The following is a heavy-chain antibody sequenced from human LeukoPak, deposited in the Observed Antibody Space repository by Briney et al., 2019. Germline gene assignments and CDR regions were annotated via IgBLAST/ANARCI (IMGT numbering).Heavy chain of an antibody. Sequence: TSETLSLTCTVSGGSISSSSYYWGWIRQPPGKGLEWIGSIYYSGSTYYNPSLKSRVTISVDTSKNQFSLKLSSVTAADTAVYYCAIYLYSSGLGYFDYWGQGTLVTVSS. CDR1: GGSISSSSYY. J-gene: IGHJ4*02. D-gene: IGHD6-19*01. CDR3: AIYLYSSGLGYFDY. CDR2: IYYSGST. V-gene: IGHV4-39*01.